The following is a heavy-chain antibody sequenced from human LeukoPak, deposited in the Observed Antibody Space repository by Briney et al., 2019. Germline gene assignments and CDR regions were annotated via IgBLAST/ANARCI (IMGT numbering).Heavy chain of an antibody. CDR3: ARDCSGGSCYGGWYMDV. Sequence: GGSLRLSCAASGFTFSSYEMNWVRQAPGKGLEWVSYISSSGSTIYYADSVKGRFTISRDNAKNSLYLQMNSLRAEDTAVYYCARDCSGGSCYGGWYMDVWGKGTTVTISS. D-gene: IGHD2-15*01. CDR1: GFTFSSYE. V-gene: IGHV3-48*03. CDR2: ISSSGSTI. J-gene: IGHJ6*03.